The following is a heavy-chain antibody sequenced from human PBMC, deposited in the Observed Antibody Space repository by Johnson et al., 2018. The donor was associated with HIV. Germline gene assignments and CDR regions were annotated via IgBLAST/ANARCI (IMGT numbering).Heavy chain of an antibody. CDR3: ARYEGNYVAFDI. Sequence: VQLVESGGGVVQPGRSLRLSCAASGFTFCSYWMSWVRQAPGKGLEWVANIKQDGTNKYSADSVKGRFTISRDNSKNSLYLQMNSLRAEDTAVYYCARYEGNYVAFDIWGQGTMVTVSS. CDR1: GFTFCSYW. J-gene: IGHJ3*02. CDR2: IKQDGTNK. D-gene: IGHD1-7*01. V-gene: IGHV3-7*05.